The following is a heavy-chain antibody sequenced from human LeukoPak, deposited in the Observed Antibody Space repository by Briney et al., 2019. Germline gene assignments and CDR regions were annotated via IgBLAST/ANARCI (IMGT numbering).Heavy chain of an antibody. CDR3: ARALYCSGGSCYLDYYYYMDV. CDR2: IYPGDSGT. CDR1: GYSFTSYW. Sequence: GESLKISCKGSGYSFTSYWIGWVRQMPGKGLEWMGIIYPGDSGTRYSPSFQGQVTISADKSISTAYLQWSSLKASDTAMYYCARALYCSGGSCYLDYYYYMDVWGKGTTVTVSS. D-gene: IGHD2-15*01. J-gene: IGHJ6*03. V-gene: IGHV5-51*01.